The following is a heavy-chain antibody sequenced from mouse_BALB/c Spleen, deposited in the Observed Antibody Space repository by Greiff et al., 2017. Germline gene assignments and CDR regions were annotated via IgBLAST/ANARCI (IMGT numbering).Heavy chain of an antibody. V-gene: IGHV7-3*02. CDR3: ARDYSGSLWFAY. D-gene: IGHD1-1*01. CDR2: IRNKANGYTT. Sequence: EVKLVESGGGLVQPGGSLRLSCATSGFTFTDYYMSWVRQPPGKALEWLGFIRNKANGYTTEYSASVKGRFTISRDNSQSILYLQMNTLRAEDSATYYCARDYSGSLWFAYSGEGTLVTVS. CDR1: GFTFTDYY. J-gene: IGHJ3*01.